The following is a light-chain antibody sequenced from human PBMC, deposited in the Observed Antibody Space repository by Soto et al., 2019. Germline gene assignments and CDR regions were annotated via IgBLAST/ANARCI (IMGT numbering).Light chain of an antibody. Sequence: QSVLTQPPSASGTPGQRVTISGSGGTANIGRNDGLWYQQLPVAAPKLLLYRNNERPSGVPDRFSGSTSGTSASLAIRGLRNEDEADYHCAAWDDSLSGQVFGGGTKLTVL. CDR3: AAWDDSLSGQV. V-gene: IGLV1-47*01. J-gene: IGLJ3*02. CDR2: RNN. CDR1: TANIGRND.